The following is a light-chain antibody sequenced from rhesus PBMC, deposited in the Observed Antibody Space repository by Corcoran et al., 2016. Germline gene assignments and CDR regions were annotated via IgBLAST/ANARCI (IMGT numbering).Light chain of an antibody. CDR2: AAS. CDR3: LQDYTPPFT. CDR1: QGINNE. Sequence: DIQMTQSPSSLSASVGDRVTVTCRASQGINNELSWYQQKPGKAPTLLIYAASSLKTGVSSRFSGSGSGTYYTLTISSLQPEAVATYNCLQDYTPPFTFSPVTKLDIK. J-gene: IGKJ3*01. V-gene: IGKV1-94*01.